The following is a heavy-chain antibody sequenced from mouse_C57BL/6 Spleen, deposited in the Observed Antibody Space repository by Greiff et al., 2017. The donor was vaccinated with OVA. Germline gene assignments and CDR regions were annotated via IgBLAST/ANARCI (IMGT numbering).Heavy chain of an antibody. V-gene: IGHV1-39*01. Sequence: EVQLQQSGPELAKPGASVKISCKASGYSFTDYNMHWVKQSNGKSLEWIGEINPNYGTTSYNQKFKGKATLTADQSSSTAYMQLNSLTSEDSAVYFCARGARYARDYWGQGTSVTVSS. CDR1: GYSFTDYN. J-gene: IGHJ4*01. CDR2: INPNYGTT. CDR3: ARGARYARDY.